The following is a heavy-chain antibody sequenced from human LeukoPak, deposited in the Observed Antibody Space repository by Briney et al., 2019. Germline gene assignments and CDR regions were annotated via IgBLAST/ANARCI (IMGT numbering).Heavy chain of an antibody. CDR2: INHSGST. CDR3: ARGLYYGSRSYYY. Sequence: SETLSLTCAVYGGSFSGYYWSWIRQPPGKGLEWIGEINHSGSTNYNPSLKSRVTISVDTSKNQFSLKLSSVTAADTAVYYCARGLYYGSRSYYYWGQGTLVTVSS. J-gene: IGHJ4*02. CDR1: GGSFSGYY. D-gene: IGHD3-10*01. V-gene: IGHV4-34*01.